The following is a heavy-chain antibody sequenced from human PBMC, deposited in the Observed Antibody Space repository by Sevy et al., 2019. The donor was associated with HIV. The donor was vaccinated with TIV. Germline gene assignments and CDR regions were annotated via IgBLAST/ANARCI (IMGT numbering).Heavy chain of an antibody. D-gene: IGHD6-6*01. V-gene: IGHV6-1*01. Sequence: KQSQTLSLTCAISGDSVSSNSAAWNWIRQSPSRGLEWLGRTYYRSKWYNDYAVSVKSRITINPDTSRNQFSLQLNSVTPEDTAVYYCARERGGSSFIYYYYYYMDVWGKGTTVTVSS. J-gene: IGHJ6*03. CDR3: ARERGGSSFIYYYYYYMDV. CDR1: GDSVSSNSAA. CDR2: TYYRSKWYN.